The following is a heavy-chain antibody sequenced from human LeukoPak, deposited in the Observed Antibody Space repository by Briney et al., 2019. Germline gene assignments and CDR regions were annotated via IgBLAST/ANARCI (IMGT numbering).Heavy chain of an antibody. CDR1: GGSISSSSYY. Sequence: PSETLSLTCTVSGGSISSSSYYWGWIRQPPGKGLEWIGSIYYSGSTYYNPSLKSRVTISVDTSKNQFSLKLSSVTAADTAVYYCAREPGIAAADHFDYWGPGTLVTVSS. J-gene: IGHJ4*02. V-gene: IGHV4-39*02. CDR2: IYYSGST. D-gene: IGHD6-13*01. CDR3: AREPGIAAADHFDY.